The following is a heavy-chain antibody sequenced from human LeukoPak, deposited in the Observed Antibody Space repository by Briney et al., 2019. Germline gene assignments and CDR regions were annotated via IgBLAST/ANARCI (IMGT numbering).Heavy chain of an antibody. D-gene: IGHD3-22*01. Sequence: PSQTLSLTCTVSGGSISSGTYYWSWIRQPAGKGLEWIGRIYTSGSTNYNPSLKSRVTISVDTSKNQFSLKLSSVTAADTAVYYCARGCDDSVGSLADWLDPWGQGTLVTVSS. CDR1: GGSISSGTYY. V-gene: IGHV4-61*02. J-gene: IGHJ5*02. CDR3: ARGCDDSVGSLADWLDP. CDR2: IYTSGST.